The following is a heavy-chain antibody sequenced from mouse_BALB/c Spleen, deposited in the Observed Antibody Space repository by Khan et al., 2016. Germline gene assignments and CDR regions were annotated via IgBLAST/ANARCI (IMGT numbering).Heavy chain of an antibody. CDR1: GYIFTTAG. D-gene: IGHD1-1*01. CDR2: INTHSGVP. CDR3: ARSYSSYAMDY. J-gene: IGHJ4*01. Sequence: QIQLVQSGPELKKPGETVRISCKASGYIFTTAGMQWVQKMPGKGLKWIGWINTHSGVPKYAEDFKGRFAFSLATSASTAYLQISNLKNEDTATNFCARSYSSYAMDYWGQGTSVTVSS. V-gene: IGHV9-4*02.